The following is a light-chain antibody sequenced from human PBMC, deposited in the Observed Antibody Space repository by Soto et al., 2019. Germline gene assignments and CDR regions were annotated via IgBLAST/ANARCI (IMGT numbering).Light chain of an antibody. V-gene: IGKV3-15*01. CDR3: QQYNDGPFT. J-gene: IGKJ5*01. CDR2: GAS. CDR1: QSVSGN. Sequence: EIVMTQSPGILSVSPGERATLSCRASQSVSGNLAWYQQKPGQAPRLLTYGASTRATGIPARFSGSGSGTEFTLTISSLQSEDFAVYYCQQYNDGPFTFGQGTRLEIK.